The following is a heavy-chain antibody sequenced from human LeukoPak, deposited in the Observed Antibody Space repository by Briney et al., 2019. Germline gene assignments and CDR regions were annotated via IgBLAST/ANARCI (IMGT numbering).Heavy chain of an antibody. D-gene: IGHD4-17*01. CDR3: AKIGVHDYGDYLTL. J-gene: IGHJ4*02. CDR1: GFTFNTYT. V-gene: IGHV3-23*01. Sequence: GGSLRLSCAASGFTFNTYTMNWVRQAPGKGLEWVSYISGSSGIIDYADSVKGRFTISRDNSKNTLYLQMNSLRAEDTAVYYCAKIGVHDYGDYLTLWGQGTLVTVSS. CDR2: ISGSSGII.